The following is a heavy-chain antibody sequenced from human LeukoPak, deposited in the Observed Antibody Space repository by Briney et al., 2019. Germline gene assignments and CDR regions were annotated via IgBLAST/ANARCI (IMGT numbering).Heavy chain of an antibody. J-gene: IGHJ4*02. V-gene: IGHV1-46*01. D-gene: IGHD6-19*01. Sequence: ASVNVSCKSSGYTFSIPYMHCVRHGPGQRVGWVGIINPSGGSTSYAQKFQGRVTMTRDTSTSTVYMELSSLRSEDTAVYYCARVKGQWLVLRNYYFDYWGQGTLVTVSS. CDR1: GYTFSIPY. CDR3: ARVKGQWLVLRNYYFDY. CDR2: INPSGGST.